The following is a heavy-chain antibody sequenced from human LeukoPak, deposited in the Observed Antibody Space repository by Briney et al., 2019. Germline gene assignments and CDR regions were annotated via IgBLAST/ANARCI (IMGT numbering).Heavy chain of an antibody. V-gene: IGHV5-51*01. J-gene: IGHJ4*02. CDR3: ARRVAAVAGLYYFDY. CDR2: IYPGDSDT. Sequence: GESLKISCKGSGYSFTSYWIGWVRQMPGKGLKWMGIIYPGDSDTRYSPSFQGQVTISADKSISTAYLQWSSLKASDTAMYYCARRVAAVAGLYYFDYWGQGTLVTVSS. CDR1: GYSFTSYW. D-gene: IGHD6-19*01.